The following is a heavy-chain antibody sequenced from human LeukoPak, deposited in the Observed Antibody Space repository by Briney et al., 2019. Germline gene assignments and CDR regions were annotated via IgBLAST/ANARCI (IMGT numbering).Heavy chain of an antibody. D-gene: IGHD3-10*01. CDR3: TTVLRYDSGSYSDN. CDR1: GFTFSNVW. Sequence: GGSLRLSCAASGFTFSNVWMSWVRQAPGKGLEWVGRVKSKTHGGTTDYAAPVKGRFTISRDDSKNTLYLQMNALKTEDTGVYYCTTVLRYDSGSYSDNWGQGTLVTVSS. V-gene: IGHV3-15*01. J-gene: IGHJ4*02. CDR2: VKSKTHGGTT.